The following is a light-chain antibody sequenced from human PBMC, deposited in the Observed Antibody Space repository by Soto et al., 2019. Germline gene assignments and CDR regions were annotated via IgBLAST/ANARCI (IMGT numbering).Light chain of an antibody. J-gene: IGKJ1*01. CDR2: GAS. Sequence: EIVMTQSPATLSVSPGARVTPSCRASQSINTKVAWYQQKPGQAPRLLIYGASTRATGIPARFSGSGSGTEFTLTISSLQPDDFATYYCQQYNSYWTLAQGTKVDIK. CDR1: QSINTK. V-gene: IGKV3-15*01. CDR3: QQYNSYWT.